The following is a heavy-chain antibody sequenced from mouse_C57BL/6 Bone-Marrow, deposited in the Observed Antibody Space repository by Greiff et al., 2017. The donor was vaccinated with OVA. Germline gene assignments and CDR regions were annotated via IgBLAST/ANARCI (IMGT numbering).Heavy chain of an antibody. D-gene: IGHD1-1*01. CDR3: TTEGIYYAPWFAY. V-gene: IGHV14-4*01. CDR1: GFNIKDDY. CDR2: IDPENGDT. J-gene: IGHJ3*01. Sequence: VTLKESGAELVRPGASVKLSCTASGFNIKDDYMHWVKQRPEQGLEWIGWIDPENGDTEYASKFQGKATITADTSSNTAYLQLSSLTSEDTAVYYCTTEGIYYAPWFAYWGQGTLVTVSA.